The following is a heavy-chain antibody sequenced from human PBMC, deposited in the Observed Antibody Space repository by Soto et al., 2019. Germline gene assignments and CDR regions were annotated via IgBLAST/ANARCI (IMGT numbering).Heavy chain of an antibody. CDR1: GFTFSTFS. CDR3: ARDLGWAFDS. Sequence: EVQLVESGGGSVKPGGSLRLSCAASGFTFSTFSMNWVRQAPGRGLEWISYISGGGRPISYADSVKGRFIISRDNAKNSLDLQMDSLTDEDTAVYYCARDLGWAFDSWGQGTLVTVSS. J-gene: IGHJ4*02. D-gene: IGHD6-19*01. V-gene: IGHV3-48*02. CDR2: ISGGGRPI.